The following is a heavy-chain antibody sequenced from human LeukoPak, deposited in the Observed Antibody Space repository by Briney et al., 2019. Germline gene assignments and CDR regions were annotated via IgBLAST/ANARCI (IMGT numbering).Heavy chain of an antibody. J-gene: IGHJ4*02. V-gene: IGHV3-30*03. Sequence: GGSLRLSCAASGFTFSSYGMHWVRQAPGKGLEWVAVISYDGSNKYYADSVKGRFAISRDNSKNTLYLQMNSLRAEDTAVYYCTRDSPRVNCNSTSCYLYYFDYWGQGTLVTVSS. CDR1: GFTFSSYG. CDR2: ISYDGSNK. CDR3: TRDSPRVNCNSTSCYLYYFDY. D-gene: IGHD2-2*01.